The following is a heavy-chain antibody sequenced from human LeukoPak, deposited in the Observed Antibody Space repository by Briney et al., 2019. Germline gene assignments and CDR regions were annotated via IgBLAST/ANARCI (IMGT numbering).Heavy chain of an antibody. V-gene: IGHV3-7*01. Sequence: PGGSLRLSCAASGVTFSNYWMNWVRQAPGKGLEWVANINQDGSEKYYVDSVEGRFTISRDNAKNSLYLQMNSLRAEDTAVYYCVTGPFDYWGQGTLVTVSS. D-gene: IGHD4-11*01. CDR3: VTGPFDY. J-gene: IGHJ4*02. CDR1: GVTFSNYW. CDR2: INQDGSEK.